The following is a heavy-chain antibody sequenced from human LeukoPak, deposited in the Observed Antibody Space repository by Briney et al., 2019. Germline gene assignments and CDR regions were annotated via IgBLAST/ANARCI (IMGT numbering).Heavy chain of an antibody. CDR1: GFTFSSYW. J-gene: IGHJ1*01. Sequence: GGSLRLSCAAAGFTFSSYWMSWVRPAPGKGLEWVANIKQDGSEKYYVDSVKGRFTISRDNAKNSLYLQMNSLRAEDTAVYYCARGSSIPAEYFQHWGQGTLVTVSS. V-gene: IGHV3-7*04. CDR3: ARGSSIPAEYFQH. CDR2: IKQDGSEK. D-gene: IGHD6-6*01.